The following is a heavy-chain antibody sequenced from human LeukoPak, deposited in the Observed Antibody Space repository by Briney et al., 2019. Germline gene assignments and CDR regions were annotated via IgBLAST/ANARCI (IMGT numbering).Heavy chain of an antibody. CDR3: AREGATVTYYFDY. Sequence: SETLSLTCTVSGGSISSYYWSWIRQPPGKGLEWIGYIYYSGSTNYNPSLKSRVTISVDTSKNQFSLKLSSVTAADTAVYYCAREGATVTYYFDYWGQGTLVTVSS. D-gene: IGHD4-17*01. CDR2: IYYSGST. CDR1: GGSISSYY. V-gene: IGHV4-59*01. J-gene: IGHJ4*02.